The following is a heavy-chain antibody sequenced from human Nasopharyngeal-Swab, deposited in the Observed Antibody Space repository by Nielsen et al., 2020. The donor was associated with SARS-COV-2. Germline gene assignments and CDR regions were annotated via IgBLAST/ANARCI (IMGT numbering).Heavy chain of an antibody. D-gene: IGHD5-18*01. CDR1: GYSFRSYG. Sequence: ASVKVSCKASGYSFRSYGINWVRQAPGQGLEWMGWISIYNADRNYAEKFQGRVSLTTDTPTTTAFMELTSLRSDDTAVYYCARDVEEWLVVPSLSFDHWGQGTLVTVSS. CDR3: ARDVEEWLVVPSLSFDH. CDR2: ISIYNADR. J-gene: IGHJ4*02. V-gene: IGHV1-18*01.